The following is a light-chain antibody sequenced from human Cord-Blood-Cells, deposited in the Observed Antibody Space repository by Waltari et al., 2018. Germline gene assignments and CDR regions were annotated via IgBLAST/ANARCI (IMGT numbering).Light chain of an antibody. CDR2: KAS. CDR3: QQYNSYWT. CDR1: QSISSW. J-gene: IGKJ1*01. V-gene: IGKV1-5*03. Sequence: DIQMTQSPSTLSASVGDSVTITCRASQSISSWLAWYQQKPGKAPKLLIYKASSLESGVPSRCSGSGSGTEFTLTISSLQPDDFATYYCQQYNSYWTFGQGTKVEIK.